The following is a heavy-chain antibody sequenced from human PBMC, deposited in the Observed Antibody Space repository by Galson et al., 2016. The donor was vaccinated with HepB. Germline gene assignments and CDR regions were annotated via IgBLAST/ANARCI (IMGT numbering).Heavy chain of an antibody. CDR3: VGTTHGYCRGSSCYADAFDI. CDR2: IDYSGST. CDR1: GGSIGSSGYY. D-gene: IGHD2-15*01. J-gene: IGHJ3*02. Sequence: SETLSLTCTVSGGSIGSSGYYWGCIRQPPGKGLEWIGTIDYSGSTYYNPSLKSRLTISVDTSKIQFSLKLSSVTAADTAAYYCVGTTHGYCRGSSCYADAFDIWGQGTMVTVSS. V-gene: IGHV4-39*01.